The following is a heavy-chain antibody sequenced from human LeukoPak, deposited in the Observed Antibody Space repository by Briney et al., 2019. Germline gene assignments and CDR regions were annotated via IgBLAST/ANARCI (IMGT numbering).Heavy chain of an antibody. CDR1: GYIFTGYY. D-gene: IGHD3-16*01. Sequence: GASVKVSCKASGYIFTGYYMHWVRQAPGQGLEWMGWNNPNSGGTNYAQNFQGRVTMTRDTSIGTAYMELSRLRSDDTAVYYCASHTGGGARHFDYWGQGTLVTVSS. J-gene: IGHJ4*02. CDR2: NNPNSGGT. V-gene: IGHV1-2*02. CDR3: ASHTGGGARHFDY.